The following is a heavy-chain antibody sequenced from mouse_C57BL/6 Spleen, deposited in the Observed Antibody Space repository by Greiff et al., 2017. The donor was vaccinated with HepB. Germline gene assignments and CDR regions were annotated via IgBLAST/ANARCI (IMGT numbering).Heavy chain of an antibody. CDR3: ARQVYGYEDWYFDV. D-gene: IGHD2-2*01. CDR2: ISNLAYSI. Sequence: DVKLVESGGGLVQPGGSLKLSCAASGFTFSDYGMAWVRQAPRKGPEWVAFISNLAYSIYYADTVTGRFTISRENAKNTLYLEMSSLRSEDTAMYYCARQVYGYEDWYFDVWGTGTTVTVSS. V-gene: IGHV5-15*01. CDR1: GFTFSDYG. J-gene: IGHJ1*03.